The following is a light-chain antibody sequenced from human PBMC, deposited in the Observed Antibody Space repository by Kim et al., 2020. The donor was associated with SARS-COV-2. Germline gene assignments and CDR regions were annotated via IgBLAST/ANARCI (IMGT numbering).Light chain of an antibody. CDR1: QSVTTSS. J-gene: IGKJ1*01. V-gene: IGKV3-20*01. Sequence: SPAQGATITCRASQSVTTSSLAWYQQKPGQAPRLLIYGASTRATGIPARCSGSGSGTDFTLTISRLEPEDFAVYYCQQYATSPATFGQGTKVDIK. CDR3: QQYATSPAT. CDR2: GAS.